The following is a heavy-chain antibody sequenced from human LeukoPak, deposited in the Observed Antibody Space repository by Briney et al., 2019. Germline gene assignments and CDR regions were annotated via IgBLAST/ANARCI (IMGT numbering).Heavy chain of an antibody. D-gene: IGHD3-22*01. Sequence: SETLSLTCTVSGGSISSGGYYWSWIRQPPGKGLEWIGYIYHSGSTYYNPSLKSRVTISVDRSKNQFSLKLSSVTAADTAVYYCASDSSGTGTYFDYWGQGTLVTVSS. CDR2: IYHSGST. CDR3: ASDSSGTGTYFDY. J-gene: IGHJ4*02. V-gene: IGHV4-30-2*01. CDR1: GGSISSGGYY.